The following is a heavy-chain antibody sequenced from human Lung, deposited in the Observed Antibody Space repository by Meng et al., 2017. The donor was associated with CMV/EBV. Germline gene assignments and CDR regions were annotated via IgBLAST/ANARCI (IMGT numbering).Heavy chain of an antibody. Sequence: SETLSLTCAVYGGSFSGYYWSWIRQPPGKGLEWIGEINHSVGTNSNPSPKSRVTLSVDTSRNQFSLNLSSVIDPETAVYYRARGYIVVVPAAMLRSVLYGMDVWGRGTTVTVSS. CDR2: INHSVGT. CDR3: ARGYIVVVPAAMLRSVLYGMDV. CDR1: GGSFSGYY. D-gene: IGHD2-2*01. V-gene: IGHV4-34*01. J-gene: IGHJ6*02.